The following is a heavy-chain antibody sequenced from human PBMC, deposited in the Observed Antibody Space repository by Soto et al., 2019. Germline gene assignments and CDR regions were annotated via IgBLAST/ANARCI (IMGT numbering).Heavy chain of an antibody. CDR1: GFNISSYA. D-gene: IGHD6-6*01. CDR2: ISGSGGST. V-gene: IGHV3-23*01. Sequence: GGSLRVSCAASGFNISSYAMSWVSQAPGKGLEWVSAISGSGGSTYYADSVKGRFTISRDNSKNTLYLQMNSLRAEDTAVYYCAKQFSGSSSEGTFDYWGQGTLVTVSS. J-gene: IGHJ4*02. CDR3: AKQFSGSSSEGTFDY.